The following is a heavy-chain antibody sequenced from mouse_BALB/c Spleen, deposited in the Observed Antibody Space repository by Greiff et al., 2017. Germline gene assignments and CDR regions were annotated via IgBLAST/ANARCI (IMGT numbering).Heavy chain of an antibody. CDR2: ISSGGGST. J-gene: IGHJ3*01. CDR1: GFAFSSYD. Sequence: EVQGVESGGGLVKPGGSLKLSCAASGFAFSSYDMSWVRQTPEKRLEWVAYISSGGGSTYYPDTVKGRFTISRDNAKNTLYLQMSSLKSEDTAMYYCARHGDYGSSYGFAYWGQGTLVTVSA. CDR3: ARHGDYGSSYGFAY. D-gene: IGHD1-1*01. V-gene: IGHV5-12-1*01.